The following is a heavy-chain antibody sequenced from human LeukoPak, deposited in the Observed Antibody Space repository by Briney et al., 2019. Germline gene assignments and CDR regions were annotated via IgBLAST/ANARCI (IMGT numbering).Heavy chain of an antibody. J-gene: IGHJ4*02. CDR2: IYYSGST. D-gene: IGHD3-22*01. Sequence: PSETLSLTCTVSGGSISSYYWSWIRQPPGKGLEWIGYIYYSGSTNYNPSLKSRVTISVDTSKNQFSLKLSSVTAADTAVYYCARGEGGSRYDSSGYYFSWGQGTLVTVSS. V-gene: IGHV4-59*12. CDR1: GGSISSYY. CDR3: ARGEGGSRYDSSGYYFS.